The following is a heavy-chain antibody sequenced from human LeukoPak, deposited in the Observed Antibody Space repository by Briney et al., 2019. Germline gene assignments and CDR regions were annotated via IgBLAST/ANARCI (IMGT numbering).Heavy chain of an antibody. V-gene: IGHV4-59*01. J-gene: IGHJ6*02. CDR1: GGSINSYY. Sequence: SETLSLTCTVSGGSINSYYWTWIRQPPGKGLEWIGHIYYSGSTHYNPSLNSRVTISMDTSKNHFSLKLSSVTAADTAIYYCARTSRHFYGSGSNLTPWPADMDVWGQGTKVTVSS. CDR2: IYYSGST. D-gene: IGHD3-10*01. CDR3: ARTSRHFYGSGSNLTPWPADMDV.